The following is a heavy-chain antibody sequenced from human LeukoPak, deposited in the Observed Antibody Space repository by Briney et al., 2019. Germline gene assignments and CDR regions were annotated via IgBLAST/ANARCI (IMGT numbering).Heavy chain of an antibody. CDR1: GLTLSSYA. Sequence: GGSLRLSCAASGLTLSSYAMSWVRQAPGKGLEWVSTMSGSGGDTYYADSVKGRFTISRDNSKNTLYLQMNSLRAEDTAVYYCARKRRGGNSDYWGQGTLVTVSS. CDR2: MSGSGGDT. J-gene: IGHJ4*02. CDR3: ARKRRGGNSDY. D-gene: IGHD4-23*01. V-gene: IGHV3-23*01.